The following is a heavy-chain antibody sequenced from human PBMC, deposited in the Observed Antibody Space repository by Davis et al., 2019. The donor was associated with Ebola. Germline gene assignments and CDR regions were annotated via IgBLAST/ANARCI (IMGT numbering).Heavy chain of an antibody. CDR1: GFTFSSYA. J-gene: IGHJ4*02. CDR2: ISYDGSNK. CDR3: ARDGDRTMVRGVLNY. D-gene: IGHD3-10*01. V-gene: IGHV3-30-3*01. Sequence: PGGSLRLSCAASGFTFSSYAMHWVRQAPGKGLEWVAVISYDGSNKYYADSVKGRFTISRDNSKNTLYLQMNSLRAEDTAVYYCARDGDRTMVRGVLNYWGQGTLVTVSS.